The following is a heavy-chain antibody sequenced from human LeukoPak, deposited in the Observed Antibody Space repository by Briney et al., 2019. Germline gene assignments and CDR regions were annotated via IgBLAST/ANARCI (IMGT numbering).Heavy chain of an antibody. CDR2: ISYDGSNK. D-gene: IGHD1-26*01. J-gene: IGHJ4*02. CDR1: GFTFSSYA. V-gene: IGHV3-30*04. Sequence: GGSLRLSCAASGFTFSSYAMHWVRQAPGKGLEWVAVISYDGSNKYYADSVKGRFTISRDNSKNTLYLQMNSLRAEDTAVYYCARYGSVGATGYFDYWGQGTLVTVSS. CDR3: ARYGSVGATGYFDY.